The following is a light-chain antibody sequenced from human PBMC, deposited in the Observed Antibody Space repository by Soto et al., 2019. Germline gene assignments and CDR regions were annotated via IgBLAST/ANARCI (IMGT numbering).Light chain of an antibody. CDR2: GAS. J-gene: IGKJ1*01. V-gene: IGKV3-20*01. Sequence: EIVFTQSPGTLYLSPGERATLSCRASQSVSNNYLAWYQQKPGKAPRLLIYGASNRATGIPDRFSGSGSGTDFTLTIRRLEPEDFAVYYCQQYGSSGTFGQGTKVDIK. CDR1: QSVSNNY. CDR3: QQYGSSGT.